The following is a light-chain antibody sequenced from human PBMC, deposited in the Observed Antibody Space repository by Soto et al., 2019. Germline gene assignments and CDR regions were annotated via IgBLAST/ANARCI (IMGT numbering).Light chain of an antibody. CDR3: ATWDASLNGVV. V-gene: IGLV1-44*01. J-gene: IGLJ2*01. Sequence: QSVLTQPPSASETPGQRVTISCSGSSSNIGRSTVNWYQQLPGTAPKLLIYSNNQRPSGVPDRFSGSKSGTSASLAISGLQSEDEADYYCATWDASLNGVVFGGGTKLTVL. CDR1: SSNIGRST. CDR2: SNN.